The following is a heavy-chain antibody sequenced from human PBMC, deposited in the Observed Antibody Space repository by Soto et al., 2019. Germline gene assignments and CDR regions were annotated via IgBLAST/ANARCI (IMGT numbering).Heavy chain of an antibody. J-gene: IGHJ3*02. V-gene: IGHV3-30*18. D-gene: IGHD3-22*01. CDR2: ISYDGSNK. CDR1: GFTFSSYG. CDR3: AKSNYAQTYYYDSSAPPGGAFDI. Sequence: GGSLRLSCAASGFTFSSYGMHWVRQAPGKGLEWVAVISYDGSNKYYADSVKGRFTISRDNSKNTLYLQMNSLRAEDTAVYYCAKSNYAQTYYYDSSAPPGGAFDIWGQGTMVTVSS.